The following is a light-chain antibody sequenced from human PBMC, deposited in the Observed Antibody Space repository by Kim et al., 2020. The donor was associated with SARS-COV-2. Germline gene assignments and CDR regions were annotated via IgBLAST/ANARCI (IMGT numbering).Light chain of an antibody. CDR1: SLRSYY. CDR3: NSRDSSGNHIV. J-gene: IGLJ2*01. CDR2: GKN. V-gene: IGLV3-19*01. Sequence: ALGQTVRITCQGDSLRSYYASWYQQKPGQAPVLVIYGKNNRPSGIPDRFSGSSSGNTASLTITGAQAEDEADYYCNSRDSSGNHIVFGGGTQLTVL.